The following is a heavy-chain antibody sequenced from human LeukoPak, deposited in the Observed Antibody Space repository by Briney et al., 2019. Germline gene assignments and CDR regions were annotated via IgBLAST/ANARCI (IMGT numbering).Heavy chain of an antibody. Sequence: GSLRLSCAASGFTFSSYAMSWVRQAPGKGLEWVSAISGSGGSTYYADSVKGRFTISRDNSKNTLYLQMNSLRAEDTAVYYCTTRITIFGAVLGPWGQGILVTVSS. D-gene: IGHD3-3*01. CDR2: ISGSGGST. V-gene: IGHV3-23*01. J-gene: IGHJ5*02. CDR3: TTRITIFGAVLGP. CDR1: GFTFSSYA.